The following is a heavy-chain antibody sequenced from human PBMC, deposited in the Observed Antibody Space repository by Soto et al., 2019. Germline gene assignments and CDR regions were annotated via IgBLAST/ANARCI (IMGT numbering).Heavy chain of an antibody. V-gene: IGHV1-69*13. CDR2: IIPIFGTA. CDR1: GGTFSSYA. J-gene: IGHJ4*02. D-gene: IGHD3-9*01. Sequence: ASVKVSCKASGGTFSSYAISWVRQAPGQGLEWMGGIIPIFGTANYAQKFQGRVTITADESTSTAYMELSSLRSEDTAVYYCAFGILTGYYLFDYWGQGTLVTVSS. CDR3: AFGILTGYYLFDY.